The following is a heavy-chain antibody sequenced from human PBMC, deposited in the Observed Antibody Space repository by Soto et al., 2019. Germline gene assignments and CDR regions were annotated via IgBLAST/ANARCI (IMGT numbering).Heavy chain of an antibody. CDR1: GFTFSNYD. J-gene: IGHJ4*02. V-gene: IGHV3-13*01. CDR2: ITTAGDT. Sequence: EVQLVESGGGLVQPGGSLRLSCAASGFTFSNYDMHWVRQVTGKGLEWVSGITTAGDTYYPGSVKGRFTISRDNSKNTLFLQMNSLRGDDTAVYYCARDLRSSGCYWGQGTLVTVSS. D-gene: IGHD6-19*01. CDR3: ARDLRSSGCY.